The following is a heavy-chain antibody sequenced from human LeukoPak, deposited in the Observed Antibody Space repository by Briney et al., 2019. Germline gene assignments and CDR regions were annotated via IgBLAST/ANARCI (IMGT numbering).Heavy chain of an antibody. J-gene: IGHJ5*02. D-gene: IGHD5-12*01. CDR2: ISYDGSNK. V-gene: IGHV3-30*18. Sequence: GGSLRLSCAASGFTFSSYGMHWVRQAPGKGLEWVAVISYDGSNKYYADSVKGRFTISRDNSKNTLYLQMNSLRAEDTAVYYCAKDGLRLRLVGWFAPWGQGTLVTVSS. CDR3: AKDGLRLRLVGWFAP. CDR1: GFTFSSYG.